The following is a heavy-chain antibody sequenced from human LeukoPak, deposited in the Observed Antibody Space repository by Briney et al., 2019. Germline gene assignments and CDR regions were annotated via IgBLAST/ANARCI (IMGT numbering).Heavy chain of an antibody. CDR3: VKDSTHFRVWDSYDTTGLNY. V-gene: IGHV3-30*02. D-gene: IGHD3-22*01. J-gene: IGHJ4*02. Sequence: GGSLRLSCAASGFTFSSYGMHWVRQAPGKGLEWVAFIRYDGSNKYYADSVKGRFTVSRDNSKNALYLQMNSLRAEDTAVYYCVKDSTHFRVWDSYDTTGLNYWGQGTLVTVSS. CDR2: IRYDGSNK. CDR1: GFTFSSYG.